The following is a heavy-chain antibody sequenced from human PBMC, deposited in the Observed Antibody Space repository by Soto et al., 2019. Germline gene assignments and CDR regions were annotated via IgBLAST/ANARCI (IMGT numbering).Heavy chain of an antibody. CDR3: VVAAKKTYYFDY. CDR2: INFAGTST. CDR1: GLNFRSHD. Sequence: GGSLRLSCVVSGLNFRSHDMNWVRQPPGKGLEYVSNINFAGTSTSYADAVKGRFAISRDNSQNTVYLEMNHLGPEDTAIYYCVVAAKKTYYFDYWGQGTLVTVSS. V-gene: IGHV3-23*01. D-gene: IGHD2-15*01. J-gene: IGHJ4*02.